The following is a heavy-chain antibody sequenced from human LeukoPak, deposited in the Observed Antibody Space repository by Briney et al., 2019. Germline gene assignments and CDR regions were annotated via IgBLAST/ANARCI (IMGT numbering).Heavy chain of an antibody. J-gene: IGHJ4*02. CDR1: GASISSYY. CDR2: LYYSGST. D-gene: IGHD3-10*01. Sequence: SETLSLTCTVSGASISSYYWSWIRQPPGKGLEWIGYLYYSGSTNYNPSLKSRVTMSADTSKNQFSLKLSSVTAADTAVYYCARGAYYYGSGKIFDYWGQGTLVTVSS. V-gene: IGHV4-59*12. CDR3: ARGAYYYGSGKIFDY.